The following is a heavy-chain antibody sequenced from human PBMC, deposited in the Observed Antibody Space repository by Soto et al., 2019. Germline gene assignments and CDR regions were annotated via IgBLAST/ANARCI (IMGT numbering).Heavy chain of an antibody. V-gene: IGHV3-23*01. CDR3: AKDSYSSGWYVFDY. J-gene: IGHJ4*02. CDR2: ISGSGGST. D-gene: IGHD6-13*01. CDR1: VFTFISYA. Sequence: PGWSLSLACAASVFTFISYAMRWIRHAPGKGLEWVSAISGSGGSTYYADSVKGRFTISRDNSKNTLYLQMNSLRAEDTAVYYCAKDSYSSGWYVFDYWGQGTLVTVSS.